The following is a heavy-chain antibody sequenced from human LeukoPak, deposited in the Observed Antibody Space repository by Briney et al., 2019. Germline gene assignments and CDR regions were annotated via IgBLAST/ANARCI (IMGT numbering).Heavy chain of an antibody. Sequence: SETLSLTCTVSGGSISSYYWSWIRQPPGKGLEWIGYIYYSGSTNYNPSLKSRVTISVDTSKNQFSLKLSSVTAADTAVYYCARSLVVRGVIIKNFDYWGQGALATVSS. D-gene: IGHD3-10*01. J-gene: IGHJ4*02. V-gene: IGHV4-59*01. CDR3: ARSLVVRGVIIKNFDY. CDR2: IYYSGST. CDR1: GGSISSYY.